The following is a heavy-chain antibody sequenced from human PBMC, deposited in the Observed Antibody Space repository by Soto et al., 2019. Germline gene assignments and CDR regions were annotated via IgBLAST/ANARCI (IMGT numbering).Heavy chain of an antibody. V-gene: IGHV4-30-2*01. J-gene: IGHJ6*02. Sequence: QLQLQESGSGLVKPSQTLSLTCAVSGGSISSGGYSWSWIRQPPGKGLEWIGYIYHSGSTYYNPSLKSRVTISVDRSKNQFSLKLSSVTAADTAVYYCARAPGGSGSYYLGLGGMDVWGQGTTVTVSS. CDR3: ARAPGGSGSYYLGLGGMDV. CDR2: IYHSGST. D-gene: IGHD3-10*01. CDR1: GGSISSGGYS.